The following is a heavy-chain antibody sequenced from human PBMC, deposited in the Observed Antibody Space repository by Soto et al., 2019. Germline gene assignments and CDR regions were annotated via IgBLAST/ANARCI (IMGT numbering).Heavy chain of an antibody. D-gene: IGHD3-10*01. CDR3: ARGKSYYGSGKGIYDYYSLDV. V-gene: IGHV1-69*10. CDR1: GGTFSSCA. Sequence: SVKVSCKSSGGTFSSCAISWVRQAPGQGLEWMGGVIPVFGLATYAQKVQGRVTITADKSTNTAHMEVSSLRSEDTAVYYCARGKSYYGSGKGIYDYYSLDVWGQGTTVTVSS. J-gene: IGHJ6*02. CDR2: VIPVFGLA.